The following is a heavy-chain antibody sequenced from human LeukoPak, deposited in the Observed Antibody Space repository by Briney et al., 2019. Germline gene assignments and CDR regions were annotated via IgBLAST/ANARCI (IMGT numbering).Heavy chain of an antibody. D-gene: IGHD3-3*01. CDR1: GFTFSSYA. CDR3: AKVYYDFWSGYPYYFDY. CDR2: ISGSGHST. V-gene: IGHV3-23*01. J-gene: IGHJ4*02. Sequence: GGSLRLSCAASGFTFSSYAMSWVRQAPGKGLEWVSGISGSGHSTYYADSVKGRFTISRDNSKNTLYLHMNSLRAEDTALYYCAKVYYDFWSGYPYYFDYWGQGTLVTVSS.